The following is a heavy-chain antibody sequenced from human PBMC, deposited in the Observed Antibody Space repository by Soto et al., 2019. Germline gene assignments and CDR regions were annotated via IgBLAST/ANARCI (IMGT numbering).Heavy chain of an antibody. V-gene: IGHV3-33*01. J-gene: IGHJ4*02. D-gene: IGHD6-13*01. CDR1: GFTFSSYG. CDR3: ARWGIAAGDY. Sequence: QVQLVESGGGVVQPGRSLRLSCAASGFTFSSYGMHWVRQAPGKGVEWVAVIWYDGNNKYYGDSVKGRFTISRDNSKNTLCLQMNSLRAEDTAVYYFARWGIAAGDYWGQGTLFTVSS. CDR2: IWYDGNNK.